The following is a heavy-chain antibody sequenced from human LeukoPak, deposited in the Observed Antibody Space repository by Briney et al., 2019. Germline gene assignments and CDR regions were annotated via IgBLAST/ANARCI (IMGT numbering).Heavy chain of an antibody. J-gene: IGHJ4*02. V-gene: IGHV3-9*01. D-gene: IGHD3-10*01. CDR1: GFTFDDYA. CDR3: AKGSNFGETYRPYCFDY. Sequence: PGGSLRLSCAASGFTFDDYAMHWVRQAPGKGLEWVSGISWNSGSIGYADSVKGRFTISRDNAKNSLYLQMNSLRAEDTALYYCAKGSNFGETYRPYCFDYWGQGTLVTVSS. CDR2: ISWNSGSI.